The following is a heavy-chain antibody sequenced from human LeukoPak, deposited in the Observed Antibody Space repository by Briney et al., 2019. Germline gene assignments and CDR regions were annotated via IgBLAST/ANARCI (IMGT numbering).Heavy chain of an antibody. CDR1: GFTFSSYA. CDR2: ISGSGGST. CDR3: AKKVLHYYGSGSYVDY. V-gene: IGHV3-23*01. Sequence: GGSLRLSCAASGFTFSSYAMSWVRQAPGKGLEWGSAISGSGGSTNYADSVKGRFTISRDNSKNTLYLQMNSLRAEDTAVYYCAKKVLHYYGSGSYVDYWGQGTLVTVSS. J-gene: IGHJ4*02. D-gene: IGHD3-10*01.